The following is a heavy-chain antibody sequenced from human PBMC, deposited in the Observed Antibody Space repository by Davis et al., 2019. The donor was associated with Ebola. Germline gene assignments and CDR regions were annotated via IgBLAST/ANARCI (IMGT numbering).Heavy chain of an antibody. J-gene: IGHJ6*02. D-gene: IGHD4-17*01. CDR1: GGSLSGYY. Sequence: SETLSLTCAVSGGSLSGYYWSWIRQPPGKGLEWIGEINHSGSTNYNPSLKSRVTISVDTSKNQFSLKLSSVTAADTAVYYGARDGAVTFGMDVWGQGTTVTVSS. CDR3: ARDGAVTFGMDV. CDR2: INHSGST. V-gene: IGHV4-34*01.